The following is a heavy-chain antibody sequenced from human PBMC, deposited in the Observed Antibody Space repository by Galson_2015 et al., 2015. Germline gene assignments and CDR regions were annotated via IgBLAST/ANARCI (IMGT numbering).Heavy chain of an antibody. CDR1: GYTFTGYG. Sequence: SVKVSCKASGYTFTGYGISWVRQAPGQGLEWLGWISAYSGNTHYAQKFQGRVTMTADTSTSTAYMDLRSLRSDDTAVYYCARDRGGIIVIDTTLLFDSWGQGTLVTVSS. V-gene: IGHV1-18*01. CDR2: ISAYSGNT. J-gene: IGHJ4*02. D-gene: IGHD2/OR15-2a*01. CDR3: ARDRGGIIVIDTTLLFDS.